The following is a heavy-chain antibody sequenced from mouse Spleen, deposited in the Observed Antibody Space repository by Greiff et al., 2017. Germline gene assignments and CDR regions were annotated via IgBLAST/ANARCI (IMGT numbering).Heavy chain of an antibody. CDR3: ARGYFDV. CDR1: GYSITSGYY. Sequence: EVHLVESGPGLVKPSQSLSLTCSVTGYSITSGYYWNWIRQFPGNKLEWMGYISYDGSNNYNPSLKNRISITRDTSKNQFFLKLNSVTTEDTATYYCARGYFDVWGAGTTVTVSS. V-gene: IGHV3-6*01. J-gene: IGHJ1*01. CDR2: ISYDGSN.